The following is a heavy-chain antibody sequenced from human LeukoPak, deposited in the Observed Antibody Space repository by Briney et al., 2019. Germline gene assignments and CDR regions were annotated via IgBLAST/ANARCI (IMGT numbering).Heavy chain of an antibody. V-gene: IGHV3-33*01. CDR3: ATKGDWN. CDR2: IWFDGSYK. CDR1: GFTFSSYG. Sequence: GRSLRLSCAASGFTFSSYGMHWVRQAPGKGLEWVAVIWFDGSYKYYADSVKGRFTISRDNSKNTLYLQMNSLRAGDTAVYYCATKGDWNWGQGTLVTVSS. J-gene: IGHJ4*02. D-gene: IGHD3/OR15-3a*01.